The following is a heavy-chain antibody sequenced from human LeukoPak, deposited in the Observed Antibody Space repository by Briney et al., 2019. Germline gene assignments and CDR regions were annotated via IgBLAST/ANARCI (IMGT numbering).Heavy chain of an antibody. D-gene: IGHD4/OR15-4a*01. CDR2: ISTNGDST. V-gene: IGHV3-64D*09. CDR3: VRDLT. CDR1: GFAFSSCP. J-gene: IGHJ4*02. Sequence: GGSLRLSCSASGFAFSSCPMHWVGQAPGKGLEFVSAISTNGDSTYYADSVKGRVTISRDNSKNTLYLQMSSLRPEDTAVYYCVRDLTWGQGTLVTVTS.